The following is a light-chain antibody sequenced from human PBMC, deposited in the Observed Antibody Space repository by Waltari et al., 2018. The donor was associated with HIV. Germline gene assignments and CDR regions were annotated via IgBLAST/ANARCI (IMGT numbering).Light chain of an antibody. V-gene: IGLV2-14*03. Sequence: QSALTQPASVSGSPGQSITISCTGTSSDVGHYNYVSWYQQLPDRAPKLMIYHVDIRPSGVSDRCAGSKSGNTASLTISGLQPEDEADYYCTSYTATTTYVFGTGTKVTVL. CDR1: SSDVGHYNY. J-gene: IGLJ1*01. CDR2: HVD. CDR3: TSYTATTTYV.